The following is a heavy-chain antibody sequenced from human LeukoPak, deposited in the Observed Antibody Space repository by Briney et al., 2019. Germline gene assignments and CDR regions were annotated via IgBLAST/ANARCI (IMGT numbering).Heavy chain of an antibody. V-gene: IGHV3-66*02. CDR1: GFTVSSNY. J-gene: IGHJ5*02. D-gene: IGHD3-3*01. Sequence: PGGSLRLSCAASGFTVSSNYMSWVRQAPGKGLEWVSVIYSGGSTYYADSVKGRFTISRDNSKSTLYLQMNSLRAEDTAVYYCARENYDFWDGGWFDPWGQGTLVTVSS. CDR2: IYSGGST. CDR3: ARENYDFWDGGWFDP.